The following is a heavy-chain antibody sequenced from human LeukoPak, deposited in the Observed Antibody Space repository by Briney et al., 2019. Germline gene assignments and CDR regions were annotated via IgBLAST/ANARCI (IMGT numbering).Heavy chain of an antibody. Sequence: GASVKVSCKASGYTFTGYYMHWVRQAPGQGLEWMGWINPNSGGTNYAQKFQGRVTMTRDTSISTAYMELSRPRSDDTAIYYCAKNADRGAYCRGGSCYPYYYYYMDVWGTGTTVTISS. V-gene: IGHV1-2*02. D-gene: IGHD2-15*01. CDR3: AKNADRGAYCRGGSCYPYYYYYMDV. J-gene: IGHJ6*03. CDR2: INPNSGGT. CDR1: GYTFTGYY.